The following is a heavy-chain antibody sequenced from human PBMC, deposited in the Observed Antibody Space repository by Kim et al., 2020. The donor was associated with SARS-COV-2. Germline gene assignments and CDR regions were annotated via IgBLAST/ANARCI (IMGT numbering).Heavy chain of an antibody. Sequence: KGRFTISRDNSKNTLYLQMNSLRAEDTAVYYCARHGYCSGGSCSDLFDYWGQGTLVTVSS. J-gene: IGHJ4*02. V-gene: IGHV3-30*07. CDR3: ARHGYCSGGSCSDLFDY. D-gene: IGHD2-15*01.